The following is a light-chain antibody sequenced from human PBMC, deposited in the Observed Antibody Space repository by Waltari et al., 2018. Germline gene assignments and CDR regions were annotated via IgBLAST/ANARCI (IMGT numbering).Light chain of an antibody. J-gene: IGLJ1*01. CDR3: AAWDGSLNGQV. V-gene: IGLV1-44*01. CDR1: TSNIGTNT. Sequence: QSVLTQPPSASGTPGQRVALSCSGSTSNIGTNTVAWYQQLPGTAPKLLLYNYYQRPSGVPDRVSGSKSGTSASLAISGLQSEDEAEYYCAAWDGSLNGQVFGTGTKLTVL. CDR2: NYY.